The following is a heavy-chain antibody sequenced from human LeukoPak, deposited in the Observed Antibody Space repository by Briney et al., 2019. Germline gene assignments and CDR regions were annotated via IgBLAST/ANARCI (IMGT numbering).Heavy chain of an antibody. CDR3: ERVNDITFGGVSYFDY. CDR1: VYTFTNYD. D-gene: IGHD3-16*01. Sequence: ASVTVSFTASVYTFTNYDINWVRQAPGQGLEWIGWISGYNGDTTYAQKLPGRVTMTTDTSTRTAYMELRNLRSDDTAVYCCERVNDITFGGVSYFDYWGQGTLVTVAS. V-gene: IGHV1-18*01. CDR2: ISGYNGDT. J-gene: IGHJ4*02.